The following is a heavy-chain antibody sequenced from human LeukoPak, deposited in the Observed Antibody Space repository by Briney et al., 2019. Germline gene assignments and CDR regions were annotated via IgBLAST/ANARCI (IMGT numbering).Heavy chain of an antibody. V-gene: IGHV1-18*01. D-gene: IGHD5-18*01. CDR1: GYTFTSYG. J-gene: IGHJ3*02. Sequence: ASVKVSCKASGYTFTSYGISWVRQAPGQGLEWMGWIIAYNGNTNYAQKLQGRVTMTRDTSTSTVYMELSSLRSEDTAVYYCAISHNGYSYGYELLAFDIWGQGTMVTVSS. CDR3: AISHNGYSYGYELLAFDI. CDR2: IIAYNGNT.